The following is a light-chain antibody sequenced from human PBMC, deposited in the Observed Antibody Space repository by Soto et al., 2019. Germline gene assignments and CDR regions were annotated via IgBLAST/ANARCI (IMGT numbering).Light chain of an antibody. V-gene: IGKV1-5*03. CDR2: QAS. J-gene: IGKJ1*01. Sequence: DIQMTQSPSTLSASVGDRVSITCRASQSISRQLAWYQQKPGKAPNLLIYQASNLETGVPSRFTGSGSGTEFTLNISSLQPDDLATYYWLQYQSYWTFGQGTKVEV. CDR1: QSISRQ. CDR3: LQYQSYWT.